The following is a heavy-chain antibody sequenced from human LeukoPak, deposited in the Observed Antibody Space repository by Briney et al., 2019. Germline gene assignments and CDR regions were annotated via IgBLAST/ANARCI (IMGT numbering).Heavy chain of an antibody. CDR2: ISSSGSTT. Sequence: PGGSLRLSCAASGFTFSDYYMSWIRQAPGKGLEWVSYISSSGSTTYYADSVKGRFTISRDNSKNTLYLQMNSLRDEDTAVYYCARTWYYYDSSGYYGGVYFDYWGQGTLVTVSS. V-gene: IGHV3-11*04. D-gene: IGHD3-22*01. CDR1: GFTFSDYY. J-gene: IGHJ4*02. CDR3: ARTWYYYDSSGYYGGVYFDY.